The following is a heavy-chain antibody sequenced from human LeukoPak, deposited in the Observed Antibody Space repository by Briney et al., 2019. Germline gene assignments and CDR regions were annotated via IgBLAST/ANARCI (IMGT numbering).Heavy chain of an antibody. D-gene: IGHD6-19*01. Sequence: GGSLRLSCAASGFTFSSYWIHWVRQAPGKGLVWVSRINSDGSSTSYADSVKGRFTISRDNAKNSLYLQMNSLRAEDTAVYYCARDPNRQWLVTDDYWGQGTLVTVSS. V-gene: IGHV3-74*01. CDR2: INSDGSST. CDR1: GFTFSSYW. CDR3: ARDPNRQWLVTDDY. J-gene: IGHJ4*02.